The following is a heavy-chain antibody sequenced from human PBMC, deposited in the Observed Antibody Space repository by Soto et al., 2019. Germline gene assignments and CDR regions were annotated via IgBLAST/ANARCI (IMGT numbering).Heavy chain of an antibody. CDR2: FIPISGTA. Sequence: QVQLVQSGAEVKKPGSSVKVSCKASGGTFSSYAISWVRQAPGQGPEWMGGFIPISGTANYAQTLQGRVTITADDSTSTASIELSSLRSEDTAVYYCSRGISGIPVQFDYWGHGTLVTVSS. V-gene: IGHV1-69*01. CDR3: SRGISGIPVQFDY. CDR1: GGTFSSYA. J-gene: IGHJ4*01. D-gene: IGHD6-13*01.